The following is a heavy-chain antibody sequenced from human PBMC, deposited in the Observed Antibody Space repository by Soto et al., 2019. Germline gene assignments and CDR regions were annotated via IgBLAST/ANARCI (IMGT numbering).Heavy chain of an antibody. CDR3: ARAGRYCSSTSCYVWFDP. CDR2: IYYSGST. V-gene: IGHV4-59*08. D-gene: IGHD2-2*01. CDR1: GGSISSYY. Sequence: SETLSLTCTVSGGSISSYYQSWIRQPPGKGLEWIGYIYYSGSTNYNPSLKSRVTISVDTSKNQFSLKLSSVTAADTAVYYCARAGRYCSSTSCYVWFDPWGQGTLVTVSS. J-gene: IGHJ5*02.